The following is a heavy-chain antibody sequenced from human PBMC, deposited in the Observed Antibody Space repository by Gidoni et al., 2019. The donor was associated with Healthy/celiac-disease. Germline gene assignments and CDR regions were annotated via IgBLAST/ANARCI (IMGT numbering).Heavy chain of an antibody. Sequence: EVQLVESGGGLVKPGGSLRLSCAASGFTFSSYSMNWVRQAPGKGLEWVSSISSSSSYIYYADSVKGRFTISRDNAKNSLYLQMNSLRAEDTAVYYCARDRPPGYSSGYYYYYGMDVWGQGTTVTVSS. V-gene: IGHV3-21*01. D-gene: IGHD6-19*01. J-gene: IGHJ6*02. CDR1: GFTFSSYS. CDR2: ISSSSSYI. CDR3: ARDRPPGYSSGYYYYYGMDV.